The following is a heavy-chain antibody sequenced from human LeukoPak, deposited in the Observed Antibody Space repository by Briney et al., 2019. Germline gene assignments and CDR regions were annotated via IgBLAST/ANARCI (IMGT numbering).Heavy chain of an antibody. V-gene: IGHV4-4*07. CDR3: AREPTSGREPTSGRPLDN. D-gene: IGHD5-12*01. CDR1: GGSINGYF. J-gene: IGHJ4*02. Sequence: PSETLSLTCTVSGGSINGYFWTWIRQPAGKGLEWIGRMYSTGSNNYNPSLKSRVTMSLDTSKNHFSLNLTSVTAADTAVYYCAREPTSGREPTSGRPLDNWGQGTLVTVSS. CDR2: MYSTGSN.